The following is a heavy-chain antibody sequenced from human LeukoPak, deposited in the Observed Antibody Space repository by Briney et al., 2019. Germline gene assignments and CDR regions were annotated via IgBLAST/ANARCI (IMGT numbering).Heavy chain of an antibody. D-gene: IGHD6-13*01. Sequence: PSETLSLTRAVHGGSFSGYYWSWVRQPPGKGLEWIGEINHSGSTNYNPSLKSRVTISVDTSKDQLSLKLSSVTAADTAVYYCAREKLIAAAGTRYYYYMDVWGKGTTVTVSS. V-gene: IGHV4-34*01. CDR1: GGSFSGYY. J-gene: IGHJ6*03. CDR3: AREKLIAAAGTRYYYYMDV. CDR2: INHSGST.